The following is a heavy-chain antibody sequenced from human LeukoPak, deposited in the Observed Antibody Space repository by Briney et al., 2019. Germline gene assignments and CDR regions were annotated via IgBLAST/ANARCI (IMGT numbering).Heavy chain of an antibody. CDR2: IYYSGST. D-gene: IGHD4-23*01. CDR3: ARIGRWRGDY. Sequence: PSETLSLTCTVSGDSISSSTYYWGWIRQPPGKGLEWIGTIYYSGSTYYNPSLKSRVTILVDTSKNQFSLKLSSVTAADTAVYYCARIGRWRGDYWGQGTLVTVSS. J-gene: IGHJ4*02. V-gene: IGHV4-39*01. CDR1: GDSISSSTYY.